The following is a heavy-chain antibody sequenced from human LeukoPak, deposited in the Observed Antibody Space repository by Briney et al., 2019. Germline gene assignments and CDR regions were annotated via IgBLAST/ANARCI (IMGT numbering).Heavy chain of an antibody. V-gene: IGHV5-51*01. CDR2: IYPGDSDT. J-gene: IGHJ5*02. D-gene: IGHD3-9*01. Sequence: GESPKISCKGSGYSFTSYWIGWVRQMPGKGLEWMGIIYPGDSDTRYSPSFQDQVTISADKSISTAYLQWSSLKASDTAMYYCARKYYDILTGYYNWFDPWGQGTLVTVSS. CDR3: ARKYYDILTGYYNWFDP. CDR1: GYSFTSYW.